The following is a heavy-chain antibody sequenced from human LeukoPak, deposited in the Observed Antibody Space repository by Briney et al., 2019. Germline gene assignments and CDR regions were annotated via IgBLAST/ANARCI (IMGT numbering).Heavy chain of an antibody. J-gene: IGHJ1*01. Sequence: SETLSLTCAVYGGSFSGYYWSWIRQPPGKGLEWIGEINHSGSTNYNPSLKSRVTISVDTSKNQFSLKLSSVTAADTAVYYCATRDKGLPNKYFQHWGQGTLVTVSS. D-gene: IGHD5-18*01. V-gene: IGHV4-34*01. CDR2: INHSGST. CDR3: ATRDKGLPNKYFQH. CDR1: GGSFSGYY.